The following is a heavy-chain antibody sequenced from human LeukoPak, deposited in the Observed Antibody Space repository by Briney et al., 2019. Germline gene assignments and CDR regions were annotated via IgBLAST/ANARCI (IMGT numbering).Heavy chain of an antibody. D-gene: IGHD3-3*01. J-gene: IGHJ4*02. CDR3: AKGCRHYDFWSGYYPTDLFYSDY. V-gene: IGHV3-23*01. Sequence: GGSLRLSCAASGFTFSSYAMSWVRQAPGKGLEWVSAISGSGGSTYYADSVKGRFTISRDNSKNTLYLQMNSLRAEDTAVYYCAKGCRHYDFWSGYYPTDLFYSDYWGQGTLVTVSS. CDR2: ISGSGGST. CDR1: GFTFSSYA.